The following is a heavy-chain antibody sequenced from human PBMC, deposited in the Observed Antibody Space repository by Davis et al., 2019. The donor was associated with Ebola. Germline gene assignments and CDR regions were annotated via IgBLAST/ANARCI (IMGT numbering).Heavy chain of an antibody. J-gene: IGHJ6*02. Sequence: PGGSLRLSCAASGFTFSDYYMSWIRQAPGKGLEWVSYISSSSSYTNYADSVKGRFTISRDNAKNSLYLQMNSLRAEDTAVYYCARERYYYGMDVWGQGTTVTVSS. CDR1: GFTFSDYY. CDR2: ISSSSSYT. V-gene: IGHV3-11*06. CDR3: ARERYYYGMDV.